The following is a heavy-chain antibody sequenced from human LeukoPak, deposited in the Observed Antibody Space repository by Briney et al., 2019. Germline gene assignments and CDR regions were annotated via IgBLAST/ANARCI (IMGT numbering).Heavy chain of an antibody. Sequence: PSETLSLTCTVSGGSISSSSYYWGWIRQPPGKGLEWIGSIYYSGSTYYNPSPKSRVTISVDTSKNQFSLKLSSVTAADTAVYYCARQESVRYFDWFPQGAWFDPWGQGTLVTVSS. CDR1: GGSISSSSYY. V-gene: IGHV4-39*01. D-gene: IGHD3-9*01. J-gene: IGHJ5*02. CDR3: ARQESVRYFDWFPQGAWFDP. CDR2: IYYSGST.